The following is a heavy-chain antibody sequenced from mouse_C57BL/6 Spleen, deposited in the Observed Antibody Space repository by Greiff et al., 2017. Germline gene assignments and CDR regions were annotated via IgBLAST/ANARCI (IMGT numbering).Heavy chain of an antibody. CDR1: GYTFTSYW. J-gene: IGHJ3*01. V-gene: IGHV1-59*01. CDR2: IDPSDSYT. CDR3: ARKGAAQATSAWFAY. D-gene: IGHD3-2*02. Sequence: VQLQQPGAELVRPGTSVKLSCKASGYTFTSYWMHWVKQRPGQGLEWIGVIDPSDSYTNYNQKFKGKATLTVDTSSSTAYMQLSSLTSEDSAVYYCARKGAAQATSAWFAYWGQGTLVTVSA.